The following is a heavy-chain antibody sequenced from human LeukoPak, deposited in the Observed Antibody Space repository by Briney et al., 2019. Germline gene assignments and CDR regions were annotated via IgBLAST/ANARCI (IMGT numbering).Heavy chain of an antibody. CDR1: GFTFSSYG. CDR2: IWYDGSNK. Sequence: PGGSLRLSCAASGFTFSSYGMHWVRQAPGKGLEWVAVIWYDGSNKYYADSVKGRFTISRDNSKNTLYLQMNSLRAEDTAVYYCAREMDYYDFWSGYSPFDYWGQGTLVTVSS. CDR3: AREMDYYDFWSGYSPFDY. V-gene: IGHV3-33*01. D-gene: IGHD3-3*01. J-gene: IGHJ4*02.